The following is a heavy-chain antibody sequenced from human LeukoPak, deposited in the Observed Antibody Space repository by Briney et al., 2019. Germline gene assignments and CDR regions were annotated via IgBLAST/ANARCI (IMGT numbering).Heavy chain of an antibody. CDR1: GDSINTYY. Sequence: SETLSLTCTVSGDSINTYYWNWTRQPPGRGLEWIGYIFHSGITDYNPSLKSRVTTSIDTSQSQFSLKLSSVTAADTAVYYCARHTARDYSDYFYYYAMDVWGHGTTVTVSS. D-gene: IGHD4-17*01. CDR3: ARHTARDYSDYFYYYAMDV. J-gene: IGHJ6*02. V-gene: IGHV4-59*08. CDR2: IFHSGIT.